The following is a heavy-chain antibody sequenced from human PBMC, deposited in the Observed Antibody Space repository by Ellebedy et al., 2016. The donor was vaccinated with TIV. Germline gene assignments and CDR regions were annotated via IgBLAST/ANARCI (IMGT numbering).Heavy chain of an antibody. J-gene: IGHJ4*02. V-gene: IGHV4-59*01. CDR3: ARQAGSSCYVGYFDY. CDR2: ISDSGNT. Sequence: MPSETLSLTCTASGGSLSSYYWSWIRQPPGKGLEWIAYISDSGNTNYIPTLNSRLTISVDTSKNQFSLTPSSVTAADTAVYYCARQAGSSCYVGYFDYWGQGTLVTVSS. D-gene: IGHD6-13*01. CDR1: GGSLSSYY.